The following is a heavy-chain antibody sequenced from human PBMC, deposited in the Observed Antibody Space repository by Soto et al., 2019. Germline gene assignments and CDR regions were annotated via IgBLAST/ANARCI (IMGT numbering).Heavy chain of an antibody. V-gene: IGHV3-21*01. CDR2: ISSSSSYI. CDR1: GFTFSSYS. CDR3: ARVKHYYDSGYFDY. D-gene: IGHD3-22*01. Sequence: EVQLVESGGGLVKPGGSLRLSCAASGFTFSSYSMNWVRQAPGKGLEWVSSISSSSSYISYPDSVKGQLTISRDNAKKSLYLQMNSLRAEDTAVYYCARVKHYYDSGYFDYWGQGTLVTVSS. J-gene: IGHJ4*02.